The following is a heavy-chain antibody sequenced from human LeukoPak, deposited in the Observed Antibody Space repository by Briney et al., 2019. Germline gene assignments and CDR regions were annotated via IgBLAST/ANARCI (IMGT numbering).Heavy chain of an antibody. CDR3: ARDKGSYYRTDDAFDI. D-gene: IGHD1-26*01. CDR1: GYTFTSYG. V-gene: IGHV1-18*01. J-gene: IGHJ3*02. CDR2: ISAYNGNT. Sequence: GASVKVSCKASGYTFTSYGISWVRQAPGQGLEWVGWISAYNGNTNYAQKLQGRVTMTTDTSTSTAYMELRSLRSDDTAVYYCARDKGSYYRTDDAFDIWGQGTMVTVSS.